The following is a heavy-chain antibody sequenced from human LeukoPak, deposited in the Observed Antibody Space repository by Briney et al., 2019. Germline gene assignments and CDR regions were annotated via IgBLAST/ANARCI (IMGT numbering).Heavy chain of an antibody. CDR3: AKSSGQQLDYYYYGMDV. D-gene: IGHD6-13*01. Sequence: GRSLRLSCAASGFIFSSYGMHWVRQAPGKGLEWVAVAYHDEWPGNSKYYVDSVKGRFTISRDNSKNTLYLQMNSLRAEDTAVYYCAKSSGQQLDYYYYGMDVWGQGTTVTVSS. J-gene: IGHJ6*02. V-gene: IGHV3-33*06. CDR1: GFIFSSYG. CDR2: AYHDEWPGNSK.